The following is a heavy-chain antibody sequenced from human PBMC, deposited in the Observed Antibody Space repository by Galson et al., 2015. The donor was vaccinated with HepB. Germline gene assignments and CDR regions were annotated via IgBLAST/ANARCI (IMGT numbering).Heavy chain of an antibody. D-gene: IGHD3-3*01. CDR2: ISPYNGNT. J-gene: IGHJ5*02. Sequence: SVKVSCKASGYTFTTYAISWVRQAPGQGLEWMGWISPYNGNTDYAQKLQGRVTMTTNTSTRTVYMELRSLSSGDTAVYYCAGRAKSFGVTYTWFDPWGQGTLVTVSS. V-gene: IGHV1-18*01. CDR3: AGRAKSFGVTYTWFDP. CDR1: GYTFTTYA.